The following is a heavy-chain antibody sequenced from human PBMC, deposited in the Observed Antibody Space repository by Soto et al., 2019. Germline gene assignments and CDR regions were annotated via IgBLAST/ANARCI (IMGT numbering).Heavy chain of an antibody. CDR1: GFTFSTYS. D-gene: IGHD2-2*02. CDR3: AREYTAWPLAYGLDV. V-gene: IGHV3-21*01. Sequence: GGSLRLSCVGSGFTFSTYSINWVRQAPGKGLEWVSSISSRSDIYYADSVKGRFTISRDNAKNSVSLQMNSLRAEDTAVYYCAREYTAWPLAYGLDVWGQGTTVTVS. J-gene: IGHJ6*02. CDR2: ISSRSDI.